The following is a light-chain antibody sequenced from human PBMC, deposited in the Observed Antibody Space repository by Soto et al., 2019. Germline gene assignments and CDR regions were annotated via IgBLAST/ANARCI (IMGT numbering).Light chain of an antibody. CDR1: QSVSSN. CDR2: DVS. V-gene: IGKV3D-15*01. Sequence: EIVMTQSPATLSVSPGERATLSCRASQSVSSNIAWYQQRPAQAPRLLIYDVSTRATGVPTRCSGSGSGTEFTHAVSSLQSEDCAVYYCQQYHDWPLTFGGGTRVEIK. J-gene: IGKJ4*01. CDR3: QQYHDWPLT.